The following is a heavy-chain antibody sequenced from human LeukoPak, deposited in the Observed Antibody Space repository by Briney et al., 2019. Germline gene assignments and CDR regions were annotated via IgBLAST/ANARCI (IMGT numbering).Heavy chain of an antibody. D-gene: IGHD3-10*01. CDR2: ISWNSGSI. J-gene: IGHJ4*02. CDR3: AKDIGSGSYYNGVRGQYFDY. Sequence: GGSLRLSCAASGFTFDDYAMHWVRQAPGKGLEWVSGISWNSGSIGYADSVKGRFTISRDNAKNSLYLQMNSLRAEDMALYYCAKDIGSGSYYNGVRGQYFDYWGQGTLVTVSS. CDR1: GFTFDDYA. V-gene: IGHV3-9*03.